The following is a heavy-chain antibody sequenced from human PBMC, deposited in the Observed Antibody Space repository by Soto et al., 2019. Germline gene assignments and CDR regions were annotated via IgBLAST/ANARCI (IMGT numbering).Heavy chain of an antibody. J-gene: IGHJ5*02. CDR1: GFTFSSYA. Sequence: GGSLRLSCAASGFTFSSYAMSWVRQAPGKGLEWVSAISGSGGSTYYADSVKGRFTISRDNSKNTLYLQMNSLRAEDTAVYYCAKDRECDFWSGDSCFNWFDPWGQGTLVTVSS. D-gene: IGHD3-3*01. V-gene: IGHV3-23*01. CDR3: AKDRECDFWSGDSCFNWFDP. CDR2: ISGSGGST.